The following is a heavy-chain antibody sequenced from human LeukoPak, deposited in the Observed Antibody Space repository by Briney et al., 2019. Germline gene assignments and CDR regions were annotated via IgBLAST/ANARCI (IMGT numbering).Heavy chain of an antibody. CDR2: INPSGGST. Sequence: ASVKVSCKASGYTFTSYYMHWVRQAPGQGLEWMGIINPSGGSTSYAQKFQGRVTMTRDTSTSTVYMELSSLRSEDTAVYYCARVGYYGSGSYGAFDIWGQGTMVTVSS. CDR1: GYTFTSYY. J-gene: IGHJ3*02. D-gene: IGHD3-10*01. V-gene: IGHV1-46*01. CDR3: ARVGYYGSGSYGAFDI.